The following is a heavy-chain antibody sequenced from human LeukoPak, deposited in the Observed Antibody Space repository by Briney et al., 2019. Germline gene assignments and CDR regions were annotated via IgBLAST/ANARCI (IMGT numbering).Heavy chain of an antibody. CDR2: ISDMGSI. J-gene: IGHJ4*02. CDR1: GGSISSYY. CDR3: AGHHPRNTVDF. Sequence: SETLSLTCTVSGGSISSYYWSWIRQLPGKGLEWIAYISDMGSINYNPSLKSRVTISLDTSKNQFSLKLSSVTAADTAVYYCAGHHPRNTVDFWGQGTLVTVSS. D-gene: IGHD2/OR15-2a*01. V-gene: IGHV4-59*08.